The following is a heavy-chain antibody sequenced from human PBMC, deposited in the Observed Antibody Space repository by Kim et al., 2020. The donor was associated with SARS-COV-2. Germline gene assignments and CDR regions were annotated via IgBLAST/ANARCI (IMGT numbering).Heavy chain of an antibody. J-gene: IGHJ3*01. Sequence: ASVKVSCKASGYSFTSNALNWVRQAPGQGLEWMGWINTNTGNPTYAQGFTGRFVFSLDTSVNTAYMQISSLRAEDTAVYYCASHPAAADSHVAFDVWGEGTMVTVSS. CDR2: INTNTGNP. CDR3: ASHPAAADSHVAFDV. CDR1: GYSFTSNA. V-gene: IGHV7-4-1*02. D-gene: IGHD6-13*01.